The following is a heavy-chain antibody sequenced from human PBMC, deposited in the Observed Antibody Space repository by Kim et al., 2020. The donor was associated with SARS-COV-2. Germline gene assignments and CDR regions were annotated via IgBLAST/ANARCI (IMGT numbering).Heavy chain of an antibody. Sequence: GGSLRLSCAASGFTFSSYGMHWVRQAPGKGLEWVAVISYDGSNKYYADSVKGRFTISRDNSKNTLYLQMNSLRAEDTAVYYCAKGSVRGVKGAYFDYWGQGTLVTVSS. J-gene: IGHJ4*02. CDR1: GFTFSSYG. V-gene: IGHV3-30*18. D-gene: IGHD3-10*01. CDR2: ISYDGSNK. CDR3: AKGSVRGVKGAYFDY.